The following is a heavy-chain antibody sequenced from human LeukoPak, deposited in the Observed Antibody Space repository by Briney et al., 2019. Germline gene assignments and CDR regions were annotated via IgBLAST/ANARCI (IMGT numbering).Heavy chain of an antibody. CDR3: ARGGGKWLRLRVFDY. D-gene: IGHD5-12*01. Sequence: SETLSLTCTVFGGSISSSSYYWGWIRQPPGKGLEWIGEINHSGSTNYNPSLKSRVTISVDTSKNQFSLKLSSVTAADTAVYYCARGGGKWLRLRVFDYWGQGTLVTVSS. J-gene: IGHJ4*02. CDR1: GGSISSSSYY. V-gene: IGHV4-39*07. CDR2: INHSGST.